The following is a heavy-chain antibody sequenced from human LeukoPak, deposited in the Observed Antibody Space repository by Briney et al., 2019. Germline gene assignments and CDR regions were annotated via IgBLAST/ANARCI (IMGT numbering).Heavy chain of an antibody. J-gene: IGHJ4*02. V-gene: IGHV4-59*01. CDR2: IYYSGST. D-gene: IGHD3-10*01. CDR1: GGSISSYY. CDR3: ARGYYGSGSPEYYFDY. Sequence: SETLSLTCTVSGGSISSYYWSWIRQPPGKGLEWIGYIYYSGSTNYNPSLKSRVTISVDTSKNQFSLKLSSVTAADTAVYYCARGYYGSGSPEYYFDYWGQGTLVTVSS.